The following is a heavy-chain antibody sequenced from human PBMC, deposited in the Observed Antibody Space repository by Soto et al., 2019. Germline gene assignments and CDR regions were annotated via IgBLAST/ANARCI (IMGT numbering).Heavy chain of an antibody. Sequence: QVQLQESGPGLVKPSQTLSLTCTVSGGSISSGGYYWRWIRQHPGKGLEWIGYIYYSGSTYYNPSLKSRVTISVDTSKNQFSLKLSSVTAADTAVYYCARSSSRYYDSSGYPDYWGQGTLVTVSS. J-gene: IGHJ4*02. CDR1: GGSISSGGYY. CDR3: ARSSSRYYDSSGYPDY. CDR2: IYYSGST. D-gene: IGHD3-22*01. V-gene: IGHV4-31*03.